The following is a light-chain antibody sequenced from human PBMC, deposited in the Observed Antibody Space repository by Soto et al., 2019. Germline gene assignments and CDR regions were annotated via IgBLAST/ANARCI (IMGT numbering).Light chain of an antibody. CDR2: EVS. CDR3: ISYTSSTAYV. Sequence: QSALTQPASVSGSPGQSITISCTGTGSDVGGYNYVSWYQHHPGKAPKLMIYEVSNRPSGVSNRFSGSKSGNTASLTISGLQAEDEADYYCISYTSSTAYVFGTGTKLTVL. CDR1: GSDVGGYNY. J-gene: IGLJ1*01. V-gene: IGLV2-14*01.